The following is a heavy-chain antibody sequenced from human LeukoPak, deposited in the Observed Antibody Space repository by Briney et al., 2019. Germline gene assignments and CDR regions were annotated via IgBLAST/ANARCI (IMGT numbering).Heavy chain of an antibody. J-gene: IGHJ4*02. V-gene: IGHV1-69*05. D-gene: IGHD1-26*01. CDR2: IIPIFGTA. Sequence: ASVKVSCKASGGTFSSYAISWVRQAPGQGLEWMGRIIPIFGTANYAQKFQGRGTITTDESTSTAYMELSSLRSEDTAVYYCAFRTLGRIVGALDYFDYWGQGTLVTVSP. CDR3: AFRTLGRIVGALDYFDY. CDR1: GGTFSSYA.